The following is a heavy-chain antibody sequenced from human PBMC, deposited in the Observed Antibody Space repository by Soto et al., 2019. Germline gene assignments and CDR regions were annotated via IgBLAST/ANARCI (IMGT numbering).Heavy chain of an antibody. J-gene: IGHJ5*01. Sequence: GASVKVSCKASGYTFTNYYIHWVRQAPGQGLEWMGVINPSGGSISYAQKFQGRVTMTRDTSTTIVYMELSSLRSEDTAVYYCARDGEYSSSSGWFDSWGQGTLVTVSS. D-gene: IGHD6-6*01. CDR2: INPSGGSI. CDR3: ARDGEYSSSSGWFDS. V-gene: IGHV1-46*01. CDR1: GYTFTNYY.